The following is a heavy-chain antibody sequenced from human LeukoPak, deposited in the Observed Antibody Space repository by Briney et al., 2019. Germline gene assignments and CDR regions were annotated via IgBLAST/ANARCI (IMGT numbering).Heavy chain of an antibody. CDR1: GFTFSSYD. Sequence: GGSLRLSCAASGFTFSSYDMHWVRQATGKGLEWVSAIGTAGDTYYPGSVKGRFTISRENAKNSLYLQMNNLRAEDTALYYCAKDIGQWLVKGSFDYWGQGTLVTVSS. J-gene: IGHJ4*02. V-gene: IGHV3-13*01. CDR3: AKDIGQWLVKGSFDY. CDR2: IGTAGDT. D-gene: IGHD6-19*01.